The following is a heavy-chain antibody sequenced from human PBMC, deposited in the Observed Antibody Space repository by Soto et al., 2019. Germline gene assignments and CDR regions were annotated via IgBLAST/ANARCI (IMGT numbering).Heavy chain of an antibody. CDR1: GGSITSHY. D-gene: IGHD4-17*01. V-gene: IGHV4-59*11. Sequence: SETLSLTCSVSGGSITSHYCSWFRQPPGKGLEWIGYIHHSGSTSYNPSLKSRVTMSVDTSKNQFSLKVSSVTAADTAVYYCARSEATVLDYWGQGTLVTVSS. CDR2: IHHSGST. CDR3: ARSEATVLDY. J-gene: IGHJ4*02.